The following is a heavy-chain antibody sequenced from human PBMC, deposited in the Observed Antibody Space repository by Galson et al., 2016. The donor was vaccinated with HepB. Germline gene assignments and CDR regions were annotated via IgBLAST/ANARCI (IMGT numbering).Heavy chain of an antibody. CDR2: INYSGST. CDR3: ARLGSSDAAGGHDVWSRHYGMDV. V-gene: IGHV4-59*12. D-gene: IGHD3-3*01. Sequence: SETLSLTCNVSGGSISVYYWNWIRQSPGKGLEWIGYINYSGSTNQNPSLKSRVTISVDTSKNQFSLKLNSVTAADTAVYFCARLGSSDAAGGHDVWSRHYGMDVWGQGVLVTVSS. CDR1: GGSISVYY. J-gene: IGHJ6*02.